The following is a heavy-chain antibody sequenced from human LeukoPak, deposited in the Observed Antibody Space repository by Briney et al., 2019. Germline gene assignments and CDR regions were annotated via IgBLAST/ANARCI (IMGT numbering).Heavy chain of an antibody. D-gene: IGHD3-10*01. V-gene: IGHV4-59*01. CDR1: GGSISSYY. CDR3: ARGKEVITMLRGLKPGYYFDY. Sequence: PSETLSLTCTASGGSISSYYWSWIRQPPGKGLEWIGYIYYSGSTNYNPSLKSRVTISVDTSKNQFSLKLSSVTAADTAVYYCARGKEVITMLRGLKPGYYFDYWGQGTLVTVSS. J-gene: IGHJ4*02. CDR2: IYYSGST.